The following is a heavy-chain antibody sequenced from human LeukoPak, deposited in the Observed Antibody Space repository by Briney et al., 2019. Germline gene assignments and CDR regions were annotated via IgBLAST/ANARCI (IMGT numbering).Heavy chain of an antibody. J-gene: IGHJ6*03. V-gene: IGHV4-61*02. D-gene: IGHD3-3*01. Sequence: PSQTLSLTCTVSGGSISSGSYYWSWIRQPAGTGLEWIGRIYTSGSTNYNPSLKSRVTISVDTFNNQFSLRLSSVTAADTAVYYCARSRSGDYYYYYMDVWGKGTTVTVSS. CDR2: IYTSGST. CDR3: ARSRSGDYYYYYMDV. CDR1: GGSISSGSYY.